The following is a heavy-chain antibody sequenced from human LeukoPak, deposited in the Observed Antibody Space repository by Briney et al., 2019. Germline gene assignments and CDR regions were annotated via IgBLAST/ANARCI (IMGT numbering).Heavy chain of an antibody. J-gene: IGHJ4*02. D-gene: IGHD3-22*01. Sequence: GGSLRLSCAASGFTFSSYAMSWVRQAPGKGLEWVSSISSSSIYKYYADSVKGRFTISRDNAKKSLYLQMNSLRAEDTAVYYCARSRYDSSGYYGIIGNWGQGTLVTVSS. V-gene: IGHV3-21*01. CDR1: GFTFSSYA. CDR3: ARSRYDSSGYYGIIGN. CDR2: ISSSSIYK.